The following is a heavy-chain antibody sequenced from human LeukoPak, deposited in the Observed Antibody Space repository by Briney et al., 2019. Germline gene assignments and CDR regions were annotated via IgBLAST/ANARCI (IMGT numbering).Heavy chain of an antibody. J-gene: IGHJ6*03. D-gene: IGHD3-10*01. CDR3: ARTTMVRGAYYMDV. Sequence: GASVKVSCKASGHTFNGSYIHWVRQAPAQGLEWMGWIDPKSGGTNYAQKFQGRVTMTRDTSKSTAYMELSRLRSDDTAVYYCARTTMVRGAYYMDVWGKGTTVTISS. CDR1: GHTFNGSY. CDR2: IDPKSGGT. V-gene: IGHV1-2*02.